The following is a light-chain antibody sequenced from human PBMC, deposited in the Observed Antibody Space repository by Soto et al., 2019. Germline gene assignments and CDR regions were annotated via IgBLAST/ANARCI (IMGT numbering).Light chain of an antibody. CDR2: GAS. J-gene: IGKJ2*01. V-gene: IGKV3-15*01. CDR3: QHRTSWPPEYT. Sequence: EIVMTQSPATLSVSPGERATLSCRASQNIHNNLAWFQQKPGQAPTFLIYGASTRATGIPARFSGSGSGTEFTLTISSLQSEDFAVYYCQHRTSWPPEYTFGQGTKLEIK. CDR1: QNIHNN.